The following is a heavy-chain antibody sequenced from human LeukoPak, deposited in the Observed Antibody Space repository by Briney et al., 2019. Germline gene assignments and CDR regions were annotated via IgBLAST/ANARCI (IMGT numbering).Heavy chain of an antibody. V-gene: IGHV1-24*01. J-gene: IGHJ4*02. Sequence: ASVKVSCKVSGYTLTELSMHWVRQAPGKGLEWMGGFDPEDGETIYAQKFQGRVTMTEDTSTDTAYMELSSLRSEDTAVYYCARDLSSSYYYVFDYWGQGTLVTVSS. CDR3: ARDLSSSYYYVFDY. CDR2: FDPEDGET. CDR1: GYTLTELS. D-gene: IGHD3-22*01.